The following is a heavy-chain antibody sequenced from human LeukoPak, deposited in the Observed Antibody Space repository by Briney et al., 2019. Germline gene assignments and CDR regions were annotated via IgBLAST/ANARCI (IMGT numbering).Heavy chain of an antibody. Sequence: GGSLRHSCAASGFTFSSYWMSWVRQAPGKGLEWVANIKQDGSEKYDVDSVKGRFTISRDNAKNSLYLQMNSLRAEDTAVYYCAREGGGYCSSTSCSSSPTSDYYYGMDVWGKGTTVTVSS. CDR1: GFTFSSYW. CDR3: AREGGGYCSSTSCSSSPTSDYYYGMDV. CDR2: IKQDGSEK. D-gene: IGHD2-2*01. J-gene: IGHJ6*04. V-gene: IGHV3-7*03.